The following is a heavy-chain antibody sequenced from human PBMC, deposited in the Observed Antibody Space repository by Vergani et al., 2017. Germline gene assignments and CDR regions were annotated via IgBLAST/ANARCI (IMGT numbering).Heavy chain of an antibody. CDR2: ISGSGVSA. V-gene: IGHV3-23*01. D-gene: IGHD3-9*01. Sequence: EVQLLESGGGLVQPGGSLRLTCAASEFTFSNYAMNWVRQAPGKGLEWVSGISGSGVSAYYTDSVKGRFTISRDNSKNMLFLQMNNLTTEDTAIYYCAKQYFVSGNYRFDYWGQGTLVTVSS. J-gene: IGHJ4*02. CDR3: AKQYFVSGNYRFDY. CDR1: EFTFSNYA.